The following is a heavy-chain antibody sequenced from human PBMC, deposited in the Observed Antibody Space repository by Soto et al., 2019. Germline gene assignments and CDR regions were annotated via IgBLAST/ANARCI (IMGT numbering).Heavy chain of an antibody. D-gene: IGHD2-2*01. Sequence: QVQLVQSGAEVKKPGASVKVSCKASGYTFTNYAMHWVRQAPGQRPEWMGWINAGNGKTKFSQRFQGRITITRDTSANVAYMDGISLTSQGTAVYYCARVGFCSTASSSDAFDIWGQGTMVTVSS. CDR3: ARVGFCSTASSSDAFDI. V-gene: IGHV1-3*01. CDR1: GYTFTNYA. J-gene: IGHJ3*02. CDR2: INAGNGKT.